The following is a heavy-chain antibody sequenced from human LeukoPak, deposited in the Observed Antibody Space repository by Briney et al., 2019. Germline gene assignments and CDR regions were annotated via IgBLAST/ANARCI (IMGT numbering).Heavy chain of an antibody. D-gene: IGHD3-9*01. CDR1: GDSISNFY. Sequence: SSETLSLTCAVSGDSISNFYWSWIRHPPGKGLEWIGYIYYSGSTNYNPSLKSRVTISVDTSKNQFSLKLSSVTAADTAVYYCARLTGYSSESWFDPWGQGTLVTVSS. V-gene: IGHV4-59*01. CDR2: IYYSGST. CDR3: ARLTGYSSESWFDP. J-gene: IGHJ5*02.